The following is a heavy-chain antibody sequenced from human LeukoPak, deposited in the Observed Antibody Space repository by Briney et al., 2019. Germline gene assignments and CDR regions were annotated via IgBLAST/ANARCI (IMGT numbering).Heavy chain of an antibody. CDR3: ARDRRDEDAFDI. CDR1: GGSLSSYY. CDR2: IYYSGST. D-gene: IGHD2-21*02. V-gene: IGHV4-59*01. Sequence: SETLSLTCTVSGGSLSSYYWSWIRQPPGKGLEWIGYIYYSGSTNYNPSLKSRVTISVDTSKNQFSLKLSSVTAADTAVYYCARDRRDEDAFDIWGQGTMVTVSS. J-gene: IGHJ3*02.